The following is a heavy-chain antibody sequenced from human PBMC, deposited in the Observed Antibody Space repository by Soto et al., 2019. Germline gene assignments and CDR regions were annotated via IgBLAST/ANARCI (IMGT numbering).Heavy chain of an antibody. V-gene: IGHV4-31*03. Sequence: PSETLSLTCTVSGGSISSGGYYWSWIRQHPGKGLEWIGYIYYSGSTYYNPSLKSRVTISVDTSKNQFSLKLSSVTAADTAVYYCARDKVVVAARAYWYFDLWGRGTLVTVS. CDR2: IYYSGST. CDR1: GGSISSGGYY. J-gene: IGHJ2*01. CDR3: ARDKVVVAARAYWYFDL. D-gene: IGHD2-15*01.